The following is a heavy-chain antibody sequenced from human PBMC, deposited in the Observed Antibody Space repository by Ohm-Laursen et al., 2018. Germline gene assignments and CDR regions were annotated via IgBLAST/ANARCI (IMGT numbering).Heavy chain of an antibody. V-gene: IGHV3-43D*04. CDR3: AKDSSGGYYGMHV. D-gene: IGHD3-10*01. Sequence: SLRLSCTASGFTFHDYAMLWVRQAPGKGLEWVSLITWDGGTTYYADSVKGRFTISRDNAKNSLYLQMNGLRAEDTALYYCAKDSSGGYYGMHVWGQGTTVTVSS. CDR1: GFTFHDYA. J-gene: IGHJ6*02. CDR2: ITWDGGTT.